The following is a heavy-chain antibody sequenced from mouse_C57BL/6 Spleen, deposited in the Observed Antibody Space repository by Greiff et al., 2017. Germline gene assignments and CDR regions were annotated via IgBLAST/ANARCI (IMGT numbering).Heavy chain of an antibody. V-gene: IGHV3-6*01. D-gene: IGHD1-1*01. CDR1: GYSITSGYY. J-gene: IGHJ1*03. Sequence: EVKLVESGPGLVKPSQSLSLTCSVTGYSITSGYYWNWIRQFPGNKLEWMGYISYDGSNNYNPSLKNRISITRDTSKNQFFLKLNSVTTEDTATYYCARGLLRYSYWYFDVWGTGTTVTVSS. CDR2: ISYDGSN. CDR3: ARGLLRYSYWYFDV.